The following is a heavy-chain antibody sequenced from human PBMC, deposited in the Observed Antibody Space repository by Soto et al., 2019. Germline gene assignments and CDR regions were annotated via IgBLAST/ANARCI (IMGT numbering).Heavy chain of an antibody. Sequence: QVHLQESGPGLVKPSETLSLTCTVSGGAISTYYWTWIRQPAGKGLEWIGRIYSSGSTKYNPSLQCRVTMSLDTSNNQFSLRLTSVTAADTAVYYCARGKRFSDWFDHLGQGTLVTVAS. CDR2: IYSSGST. V-gene: IGHV4-4*07. CDR1: GGAISTYY. CDR3: ARGKRFSDWFDH. J-gene: IGHJ5*02. D-gene: IGHD3-3*01.